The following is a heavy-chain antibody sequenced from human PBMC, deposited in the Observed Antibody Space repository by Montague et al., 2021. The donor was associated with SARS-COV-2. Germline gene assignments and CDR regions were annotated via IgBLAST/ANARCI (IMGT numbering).Heavy chain of an antibody. D-gene: IGHD2-15*01. CDR2: ITGRGSDT. V-gene: IGHV3-23*01. CDR1: GFSFSSFV. CDR3: VKFGDCTGGSCYGFFDY. J-gene: IGHJ4*02. Sequence: SLRLSCAASGFSFSSFVMSWVRQSPGKGLEWVSAITGRGSDTYYXXSLTGRFTISRDNSKNTLYLQMNGLRDDDTAVYYCVKFGDCTGGSCYGFFDYWGQVALVTVSS.